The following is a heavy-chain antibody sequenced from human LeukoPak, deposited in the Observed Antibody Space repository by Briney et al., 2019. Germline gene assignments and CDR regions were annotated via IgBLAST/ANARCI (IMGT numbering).Heavy chain of an antibody. J-gene: IGHJ4*02. CDR1: GFTFSSYA. D-gene: IGHD6-13*01. CDR2: IIGSGGST. V-gene: IGHV3-23*01. Sequence: GGSLRLSCAASGFTFSSYAMSWVRQAPGKGLEWVSAIIGSGGSTYYADSVKGRFTISRDNSKNTLYLQMNSLRAEDTAVYYCAKDAAVIAAAGPSPYYYFDYWGQGTLVTVSS. CDR3: AKDAAVIAAAGPSPYYYFDY.